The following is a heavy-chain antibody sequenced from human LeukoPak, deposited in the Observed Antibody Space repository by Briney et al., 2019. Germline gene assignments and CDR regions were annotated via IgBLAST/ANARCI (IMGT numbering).Heavy chain of an antibody. CDR3: AREGALAAALEVTSWYFDL. CDR2: INPNSGGT. CDR1: GYTFTGYY. D-gene: IGHD6-13*01. V-gene: IGHV1-2*02. J-gene: IGHJ2*01. Sequence: GASVKVSCKASGYTFTGYYMHWVRQAPGQGLEWMGWINPNSGGTNYAQKFQGRVTMTRDTSTSTVYMELSSLRSEDTAVYYCAREGALAAALEVTSWYFDLWGRGTLVTVSS.